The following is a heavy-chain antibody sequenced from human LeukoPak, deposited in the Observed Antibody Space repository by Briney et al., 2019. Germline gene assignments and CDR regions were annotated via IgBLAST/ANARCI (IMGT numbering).Heavy chain of an antibody. J-gene: IGHJ4*02. D-gene: IGHD3-3*01. CDR1: GYIFNTHY. Sequence: ASVKVSCKATGYIFNTHYIHWLRQAPGQGLEWLGIIRPSGDRTEIAQKFQGRVTLTRDMSASTVYMELSSLRSDDTAVYYCARERPEIYYFDYWGQGTLVTVSS. V-gene: IGHV1-46*02. CDR3: ARERPEIYYFDY. CDR2: IRPSGDRT.